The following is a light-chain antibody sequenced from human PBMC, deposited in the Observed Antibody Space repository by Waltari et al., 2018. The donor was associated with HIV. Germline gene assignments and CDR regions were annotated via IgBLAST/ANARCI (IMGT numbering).Light chain of an antibody. CDR3: QQYYTHPLT. J-gene: IGKJ3*01. CDR1: QFISSY. V-gene: IGKV1-8*01. CDR2: AAS. Sequence: AIRMTQSPSSFSASTGDTVTITCRASQFISSYLAWYQQKPGKAPKVLIYAASTLHTGVSSRFSGSGSGTGFTLTISSLQSEDFASYYCQQYYTHPLTFGPGTTVDIK.